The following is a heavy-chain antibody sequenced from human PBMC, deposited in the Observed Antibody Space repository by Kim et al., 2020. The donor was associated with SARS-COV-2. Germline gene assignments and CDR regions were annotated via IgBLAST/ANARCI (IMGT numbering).Heavy chain of an antibody. Sequence: ASLKVSCKASGYTFTNNAMHWVRQATGQRLEWMGWINVAKGNTKYSQKFQGRVTITRDTSASTVYMELSSLRSEDTALYYCTRELTSGPFLNYWGQRTLV. V-gene: IGHV1-3*01. D-gene: IGHD2-8*01. CDR2: INVAKGNT. CDR3: TRELTSGPFLNY. J-gene: IGHJ4*02. CDR1: GYTFTNNA.